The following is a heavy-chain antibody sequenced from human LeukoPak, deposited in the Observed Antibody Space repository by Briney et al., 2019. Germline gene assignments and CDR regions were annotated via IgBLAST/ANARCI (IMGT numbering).Heavy chain of an antibody. J-gene: IGHJ5*02. CDR2: IYSGGST. D-gene: IGHD6-19*01. Sequence: PGGSLRLSCAASGFTVSSNYMSWVRQAPGKGLEWVSVIYSGGSTYYADSEKGRFTISRDNSKNTLYLQMNSLRAEDTAVYYCARQERDSSGYWFDPWGQGTLVTVSS. V-gene: IGHV3-53*01. CDR1: GFTVSSNY. CDR3: ARQERDSSGYWFDP.